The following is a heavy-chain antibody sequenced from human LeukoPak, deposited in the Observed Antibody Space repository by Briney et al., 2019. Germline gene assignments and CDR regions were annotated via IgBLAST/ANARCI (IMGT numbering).Heavy chain of an antibody. CDR1: GFTFSSYS. CDR2: ISSSSSYI. J-gene: IGHJ3*02. CDR3: ASDIVVVPAALQFDAFDI. V-gene: IGHV3-21*01. D-gene: IGHD2-2*01. Sequence: GGSLRLSCAASGFTFSSYSMNWVRQAPGKGLEWVSSISSSSSYIYYADSVKGRFTISRDNAKNSLYLQMNSLRAEDTAVYYCASDIVVVPAALQFDAFDIWGQGTMVTVSS.